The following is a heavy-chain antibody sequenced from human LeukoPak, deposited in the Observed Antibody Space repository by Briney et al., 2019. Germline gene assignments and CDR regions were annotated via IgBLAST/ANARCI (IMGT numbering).Heavy chain of an antibody. D-gene: IGHD6-13*01. CDR3: ARLDDRAARIGVGHSSSWSSRRGFDY. CDR2: IYYSGST. V-gene: IGHV4-39*01. J-gene: IGHJ4*02. Sequence: SETLSLTCTVSGGSFSSSSYSWGWIRQPPGKGLEWIGSIYYSGSTYYNPSLESRVTISVDTSKNQFSLKLSSVTAADTAVYYCARLDDRAARIGVGHSSSWSSRRGFDYWGQGTLVTVSS. CDR1: GGSFSSSSYS.